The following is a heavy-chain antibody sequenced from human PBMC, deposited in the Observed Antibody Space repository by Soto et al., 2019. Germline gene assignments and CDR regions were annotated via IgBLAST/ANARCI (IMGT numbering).Heavy chain of an antibody. V-gene: IGHV3-30*04. CDR3: GREPYISGHYSGGCDV. CDR1: GFTFSSYA. D-gene: IGHD3-22*01. J-gene: IGHJ3*01. Sequence: QVQLVESGGGVVQPGRSLRLSCAASGFTFSSYAMHWVRQAPGKGLEWVAVVSHDGKTEHHAAAVKGRFTISRDTSAKILSLQMNSLRDEDTAVYYCGREPYISGHYSGGCDVWGQGTMVTVSS. CDR2: VSHDGKTE.